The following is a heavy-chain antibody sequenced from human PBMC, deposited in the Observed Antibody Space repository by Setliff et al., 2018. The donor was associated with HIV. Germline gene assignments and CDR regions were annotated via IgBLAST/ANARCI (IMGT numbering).Heavy chain of an antibody. J-gene: IGHJ4*02. Sequence: SETLSLTCTVSGDSVNDRSYFWGWIRQPPGKGLEWIGTFYYNGDSRYNPSLKSRVTISVDTSKNQFSLNLNSVTAADTAVYYCAADGDTNSWYFYWGQGTQVTVSS. CDR2: FYYNGDS. CDR1: GDSVNDRSYF. V-gene: IGHV4-39*01. CDR3: AADGDTNSWYFY. D-gene: IGHD6-13*01.